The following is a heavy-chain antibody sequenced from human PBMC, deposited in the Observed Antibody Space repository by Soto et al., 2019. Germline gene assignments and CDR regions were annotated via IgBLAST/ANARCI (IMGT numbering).Heavy chain of an antibody. CDR2: ISGSGVST. CDR3: AKDRQGSYFDY. D-gene: IGHD1-26*01. Sequence: GGSLRLSCAASGFTFSNYAMSWVHQAPGKGLEWVSTISGSGVSTYYADSVKGRFTISRDNSKNTLYLQMNSLRAEDTAVYYCAKDRQGSYFDYWGQGTLVTVSS. V-gene: IGHV3-23*01. J-gene: IGHJ4*02. CDR1: GFTFSNYA.